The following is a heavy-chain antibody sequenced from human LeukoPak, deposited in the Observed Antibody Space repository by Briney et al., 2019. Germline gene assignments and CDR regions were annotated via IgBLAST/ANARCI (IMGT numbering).Heavy chain of an antibody. J-gene: IGHJ6*02. CDR2: IYYSGST. CDR1: GGSISSGGYY. V-gene: IGHV4-31*03. Sequence: SETLSLTCTVSGGSISSGGYYWSWIRQHPGKGLEWIGYIYYSGSTYYNPSLKSRVTISVDTSKNQFSLKLSSVTAADTAVYYCARDAPQVSGMGAWGQGTTVTVSS. CDR3: ARDAPQVSGMGA.